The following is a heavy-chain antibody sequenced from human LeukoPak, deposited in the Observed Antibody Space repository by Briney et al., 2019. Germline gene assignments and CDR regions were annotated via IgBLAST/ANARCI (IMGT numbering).Heavy chain of an antibody. CDR3: ARGRYGYSYGPYFDY. V-gene: IGHV4-30-4*08. J-gene: IGHJ4*02. D-gene: IGHD5-18*01. Sequence: SETLSLTCTVSGGSISSGDYYWSWIRQPPGKGLEWIGYIYYSGSTYYNPSLKSRVTISVDTSKNRFSLKLSSVTAADTAVYYCARGRYGYSYGPYFDYWGQGTLVTVSS. CDR1: GGSISSGDYY. CDR2: IYYSGST.